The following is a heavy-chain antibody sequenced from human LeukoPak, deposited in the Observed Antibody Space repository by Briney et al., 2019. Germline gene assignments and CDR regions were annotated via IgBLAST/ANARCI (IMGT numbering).Heavy chain of an antibody. J-gene: IGHJ6*02. CDR2: INHNGNVN. Sequence: GGSLRLSCAASGFTFSSYWMNWARQAPGKGLEWVASINHNGNVNYYVDSVKGRFTISRDNAKNSLYLQMSNLRAEDTAVYFCARGGGLDLWGQGATVTVSS. V-gene: IGHV3-7*03. D-gene: IGHD3-16*01. CDR1: GFTFSSYW. CDR3: ARGGGLDL.